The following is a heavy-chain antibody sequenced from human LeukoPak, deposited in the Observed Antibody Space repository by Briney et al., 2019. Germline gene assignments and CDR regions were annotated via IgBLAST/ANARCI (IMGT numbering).Heavy chain of an antibody. CDR3: ATSRTSYGVGFDY. D-gene: IGHD4-17*01. CDR1: GGTFSSYA. J-gene: IGHJ4*02. Sequence: SVKVSCKASGGTFSSYAISWVRQAPGQGLEWMGRIIPIFGTANYAQKFQGRVTITTDESKSTAYMELSSPRSEDTAVYYCATSRTSYGVGFDYWGQGTLVTVSS. V-gene: IGHV1-69*05. CDR2: IIPIFGTA.